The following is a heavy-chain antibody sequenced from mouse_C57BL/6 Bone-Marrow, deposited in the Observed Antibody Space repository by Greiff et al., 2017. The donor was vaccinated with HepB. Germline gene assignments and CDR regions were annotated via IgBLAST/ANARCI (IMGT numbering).Heavy chain of an antibody. CDR3: ARFLYYYAYAMDY. CDR1: GYTFTSYW. V-gene: IGHV1-53*01. D-gene: IGHD1-1*01. CDR2: INPSNGGT. Sequence: QVQLKQPGTELVKPGASVKLSCKASGYTFTSYWMHWVKQRPGQGLEWIGNINPSNGGTNYNEKFKSKATLTVDKSSSTAYMQLSSLTSEDSAVYYCARFLYYYAYAMDYWGQGTSVTVSS. J-gene: IGHJ4*01.